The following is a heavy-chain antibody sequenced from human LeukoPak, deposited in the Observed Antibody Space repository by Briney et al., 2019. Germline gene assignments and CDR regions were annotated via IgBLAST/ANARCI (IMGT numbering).Heavy chain of an antibody. J-gene: IGHJ3*02. CDR1: GFTVSSNY. Sequence: GGSLRLSCVASGFTVSSNYMSWVRQAPGKGLEWVSVIYRDGSTHYADSVKGRFTISREKSKNTLYLQMNGLRAEDTAIYYCARGGVVPAAMGYAFDIWGPGTMVTVSS. CDR3: ARGGVVPAAMGYAFDI. V-gene: IGHV3-66*01. CDR2: IYRDGST. D-gene: IGHD2-2*01.